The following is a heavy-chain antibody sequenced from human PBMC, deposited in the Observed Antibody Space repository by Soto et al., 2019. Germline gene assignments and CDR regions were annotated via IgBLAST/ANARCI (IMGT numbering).Heavy chain of an antibody. Sequence: GGSLRLSCAASGFTFSSYAMSWVRQAPGKGLEWVSASSASGCTPYYADSAKGRFTISRDNSKNTLYLQRNSWRAEDTAVYYCAKGAPTVVTFHPSPTFDFWGKGTLVTISS. CDR3: AKGAPTVVTFHPSPTFDF. V-gene: IGHV3-23*01. CDR2: SSASGCTP. CDR1: GFTFSSYA. J-gene: IGHJ4*02. D-gene: IGHD4-17*01.